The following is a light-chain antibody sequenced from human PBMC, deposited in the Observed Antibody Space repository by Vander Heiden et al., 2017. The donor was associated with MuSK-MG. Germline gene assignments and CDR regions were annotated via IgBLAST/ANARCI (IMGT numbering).Light chain of an antibody. Sequence: EIVLTQSPATLSLSPRERSSLSCWHSQSVSSYVAWYQQKPGQAHRLLIYDASNRATGIPARFSGSGSGTDFTLTISSLEPEDFAVYYCQQRSNWPGTFGQGTKLEIK. CDR1: QSVSSY. CDR3: QQRSNWPGT. J-gene: IGKJ2*01. CDR2: DAS. V-gene: IGKV3-11*01.